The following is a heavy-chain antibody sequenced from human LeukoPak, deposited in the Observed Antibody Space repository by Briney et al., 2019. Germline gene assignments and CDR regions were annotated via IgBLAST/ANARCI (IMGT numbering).Heavy chain of an antibody. CDR1: GGSFSGYY. CDR3: AGANCSSTSCYAEYYYYGMDV. J-gene: IGHJ6*04. V-gene: IGHV4-34*01. CDR2: INHSGST. D-gene: IGHD2-2*01. Sequence: PSETLSLTCAVYGGSFSGYYWSWLRQPPGKGLKWLGEINHSGSTNYNPSLKSRVTISVDTSKNQFSLKLSSVTAADTAVYYCAGANCSSTSCYAEYYYYGMDVWGKGTTVTVSS.